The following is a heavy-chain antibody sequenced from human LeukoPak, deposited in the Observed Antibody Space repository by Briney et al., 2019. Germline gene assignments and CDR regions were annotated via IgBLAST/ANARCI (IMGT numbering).Heavy chain of an antibody. CDR2: IYYNGST. V-gene: IGHV4-39*01. J-gene: IGHJ4*02. Sequence: PSETLSLTCTVSGGSISSSSYYWGWIRQPPGKGLEWIGSIYYNGSTYYNPSLKSRVTISVDTSKNQFSLKLSSVTAADTAVCYCARLLGNYSFDYWGQGTLVTVSS. D-gene: IGHD4-23*01. CDR1: GGSISSSSYY. CDR3: ARLLGNYSFDY.